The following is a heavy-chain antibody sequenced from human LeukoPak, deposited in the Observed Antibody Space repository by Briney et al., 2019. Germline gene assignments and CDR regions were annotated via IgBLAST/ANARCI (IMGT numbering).Heavy chain of an antibody. D-gene: IGHD6-13*01. Sequence: ASVKVSCKASGYTFTSYAMHWVRQAPGQRLEWMGWINAGNGNTKYSQEFQGRVTITRDTSASTAYMELSSLRSEDMAVYYCARGEFVAAAGARWFDPWGQGTLVTVSS. CDR1: GYTFTSYA. J-gene: IGHJ5*02. CDR3: ARGEFVAAAGARWFDP. CDR2: INAGNGNT. V-gene: IGHV1-3*03.